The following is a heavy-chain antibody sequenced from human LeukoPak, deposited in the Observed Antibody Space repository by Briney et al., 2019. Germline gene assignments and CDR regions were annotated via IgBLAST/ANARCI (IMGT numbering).Heavy chain of an antibody. Sequence: SETLSLTCAVNGGSFSGYYWSWIRQPPGKGLEWIGEINHSGSTNYNPSLKSRVTISVDTSKNQFSLKLSSVTAADTAVYYCARAIWSYMDVWGRGTKVTVSS. V-gene: IGHV4-34*01. J-gene: IGHJ6*03. CDR1: GGSFSGYY. CDR3: ARAIWSYMDV. CDR2: INHSGST. D-gene: IGHD1-1*01.